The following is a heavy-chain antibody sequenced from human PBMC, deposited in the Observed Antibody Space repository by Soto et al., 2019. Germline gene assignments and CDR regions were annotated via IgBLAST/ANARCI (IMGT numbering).Heavy chain of an antibody. V-gene: IGHV3-23*01. Sequence: GWSLRLSCAGSEFTSSNYIMSWVRQAPGKGLEWVSGISGSGDYTDYADSVRGRFIISRDNSKNTLYLQLTGLRAEDTAIYYCAKDQGTQAGIGQGPGRHGMDVWGPGTAVTVSS. J-gene: IGHJ6*02. CDR1: EFTSSNYI. CDR2: ISGSGDYT. CDR3: AKDQGTQAGIGQGPGRHGMDV. D-gene: IGHD2-21*01.